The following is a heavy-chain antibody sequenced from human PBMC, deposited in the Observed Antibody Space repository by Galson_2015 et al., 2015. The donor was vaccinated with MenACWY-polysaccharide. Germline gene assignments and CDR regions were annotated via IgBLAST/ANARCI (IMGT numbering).Heavy chain of an antibody. Sequence: SVKVSCKASGYTFTSRDINWVRQAAGQRLEWMGWTTASSGNAVYAQKFQDRVTLTRDTSTSTVYMELSSLRSEDTGVYYCATGAGVVGDSCGQGTLVTVSS. CDR2: TTASSGNA. CDR1: GYTFTSRD. V-gene: IGHV1-8*01. J-gene: IGHJ4*02. D-gene: IGHD2-15*01. CDR3: ATGAGVVGDS.